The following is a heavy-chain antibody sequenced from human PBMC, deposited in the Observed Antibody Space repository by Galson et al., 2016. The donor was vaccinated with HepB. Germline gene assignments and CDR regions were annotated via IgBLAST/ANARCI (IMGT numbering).Heavy chain of an antibody. Sequence: SVKVSCKASGGTFRSYAFSWVRQAPGQGLEWMGRIIPFFGSTNFAQKFQGRLTITADESTSTAYLDLSSLISEDTAVYYCARERRYSGFDSYQAGESLDQWGQGTLVTVSS. D-gene: IGHD5-12*01. CDR2: IIPFFGST. V-gene: IGHV1-69*13. J-gene: IGHJ4*02. CDR3: ARERRYSGFDSYQAGESLDQ. CDR1: GGTFRSYA.